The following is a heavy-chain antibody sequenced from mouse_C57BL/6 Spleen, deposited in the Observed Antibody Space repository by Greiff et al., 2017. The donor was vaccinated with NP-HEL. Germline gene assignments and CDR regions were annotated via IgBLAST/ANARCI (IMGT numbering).Heavy chain of an antibody. V-gene: IGHV3-6*01. Sequence: EVKLQESGPGLVKPSQSLSLTCSVTGYSITSGYYWNWIRQFPGNKLEWMGYISYDGSNNYNPSLKNRISITRDTSKNQFFLKLNSVTTEDTATYYCARLGGNYEGWYFDVWGTGTTVTVSS. CDR2: ISYDGSN. CDR3: ARLGGNYEGWYFDV. D-gene: IGHD2-1*01. J-gene: IGHJ1*03. CDR1: GYSITSGYY.